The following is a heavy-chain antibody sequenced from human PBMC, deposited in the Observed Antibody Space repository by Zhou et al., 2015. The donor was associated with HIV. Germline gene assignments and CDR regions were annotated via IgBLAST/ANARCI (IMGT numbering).Heavy chain of an antibody. CDR3: ARAAEGIFCSGGSCYHWFDP. V-gene: IGHV1-69*06. CDR2: IIPIFGTA. CDR1: GGTFSSYA. Sequence: QVQLVQSGAEVKKPGSSVKVSCKASGGTFSSYAISWVRQAPGQGLEWMGGIIPIFGTANYAQKFQGRVTITADKSTSTAYMELSSLRSEDTAVYYCARAAEGIFCSGGSCYHWFDPWGQGTLVTVSS. D-gene: IGHD2-15*01. J-gene: IGHJ5*02.